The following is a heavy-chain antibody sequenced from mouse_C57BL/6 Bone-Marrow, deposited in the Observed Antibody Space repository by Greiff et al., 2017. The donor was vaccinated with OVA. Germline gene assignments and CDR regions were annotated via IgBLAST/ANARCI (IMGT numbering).Heavy chain of an antibody. CDR2: ISNGGGST. CDR1: GFTFSDYY. Sequence: EVQLVESGGGLVQPGGSLKLSCAASGFTFSDYYMYWVRQTPEKRLEWVAYISNGGGSTYYPDTVKGRFTISRDNAKNTLYLQMSRLKSEDTAMYYCAIRSFDVWGTGTTVTVSS. V-gene: IGHV5-12*01. J-gene: IGHJ1*03. CDR3: AIRSFDV.